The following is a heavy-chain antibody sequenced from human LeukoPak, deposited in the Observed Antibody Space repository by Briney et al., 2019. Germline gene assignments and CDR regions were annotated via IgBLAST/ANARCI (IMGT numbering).Heavy chain of an antibody. CDR3: ARDHRPEIQYYYMDV. D-gene: IGHD1-14*01. CDR2: ILYDGNTK. CDR1: GFTFRSYG. V-gene: IGHV3-33*08. J-gene: IGHJ6*03. Sequence: PGGSLRLSCAGSGFTFRSYGMHWVRQAPGKGLEWVAAILYDGNTKHYADSVKGRFTISRDISKNTFYMQMNSLTAEDTAVYYCARDHRPEIQYYYMDVWGKGTTVAVSS.